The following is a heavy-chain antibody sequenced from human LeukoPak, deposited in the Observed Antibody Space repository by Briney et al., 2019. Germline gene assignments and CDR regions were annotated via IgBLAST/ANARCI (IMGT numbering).Heavy chain of an antibody. CDR2: IGTAGDT. Sequence: GGSLRLSCAASGFTFSSYDMHWVRQATGKGLEWVSAIGTAGDTYYPGSVKGRFTISRENAKNSLYLQMNSLRAGDTAVYYCARGSDSSGYFSVDYYCMDVWGQGTTVTVSS. V-gene: IGHV3-13*01. D-gene: IGHD3-22*01. J-gene: IGHJ6*02. CDR1: GFTFSSYD. CDR3: ARGSDSSGYFSVDYYCMDV.